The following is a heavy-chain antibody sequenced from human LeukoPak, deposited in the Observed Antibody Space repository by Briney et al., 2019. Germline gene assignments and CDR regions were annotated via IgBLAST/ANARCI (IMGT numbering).Heavy chain of an antibody. CDR1: TFTFSSYW. CDR2: INQDGSVK. CDR3: ARDPGSSSFDY. Sequence: GGSLRLSCAASTFTFSSYWMYWVRQAPGEGLEFVANINQDGSVKNYVSSVKGRFTISRDNAKNSLYVQMNSLRADDTAVYYCARDPGSSSFDYWGQGTLVTVSS. D-gene: IGHD6-13*01. J-gene: IGHJ4*02. V-gene: IGHV3-7*01.